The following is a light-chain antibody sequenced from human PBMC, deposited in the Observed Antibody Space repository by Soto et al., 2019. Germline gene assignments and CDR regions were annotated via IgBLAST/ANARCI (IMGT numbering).Light chain of an antibody. CDR1: QSVSTY. Sequence: EIVLTQSPATLSLSPGERATLSCRASQSVSTYLAWYQQKPDQAPRLLFYDASNRAPGIPARFSGSGSGTDFTLTISSLEPEDFSVYYCQQRGNWPPITFGQGTRLDIK. CDR2: DAS. CDR3: QQRGNWPPIT. J-gene: IGKJ5*01. V-gene: IGKV3-11*01.